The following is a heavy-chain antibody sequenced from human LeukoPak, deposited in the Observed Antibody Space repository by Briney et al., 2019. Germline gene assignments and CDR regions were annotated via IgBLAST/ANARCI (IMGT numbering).Heavy chain of an antibody. CDR3: ARARAGERAMTTNKYYYYGMDV. CDR1: GFTFSSYW. CDR2: IKQDGSEK. Sequence: GGSLRLSCAASGFTFSSYWMSWVRQAPGKGLEWVANIKQDGSEKYYVDSVKGRFTISRDNAKNSLYLQMNSLRAEDTAVYYCARARAGERAMTTNKYYYYGMDVWGQGTTVTVSS. J-gene: IGHJ6*02. V-gene: IGHV3-7*01. D-gene: IGHD4-11*01.